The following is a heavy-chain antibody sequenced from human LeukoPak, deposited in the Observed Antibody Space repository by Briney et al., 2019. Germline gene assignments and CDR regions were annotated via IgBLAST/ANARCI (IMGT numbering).Heavy chain of an antibody. CDR1: GFTFSSYS. J-gene: IGHJ4*02. CDR3: AKDPPQSSRVVPTDY. CDR2: ISSSSSYI. D-gene: IGHD2-2*01. Sequence: AGGSLRLSCAASGFTFSSYSMNWVRQAPGKGLEWVSSISSSSSYIYYADSVKGRFTISRDNAKNSLYLQMNSLRAEDTAVYYCAKDPPQSSRVVPTDYWGQGTLVTVSS. V-gene: IGHV3-21*04.